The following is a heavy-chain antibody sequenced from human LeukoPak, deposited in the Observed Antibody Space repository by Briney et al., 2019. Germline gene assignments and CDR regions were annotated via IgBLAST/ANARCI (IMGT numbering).Heavy chain of an antibody. V-gene: IGHV1-18*01. J-gene: IGHJ4*02. CDR1: GYTFTSYD. Sequence: ASVEVSCKASGYTFTSYDINWVRQAPGQGLEWMGWISAYNGNTNYAQKLQGRVTMTTDTSTSTAYMELRSLRSDDTAVYYCARERDYGDLGYFDYWGQGTLVTVSS. CDR3: ARERDYGDLGYFDY. D-gene: IGHD4-17*01. CDR2: ISAYNGNT.